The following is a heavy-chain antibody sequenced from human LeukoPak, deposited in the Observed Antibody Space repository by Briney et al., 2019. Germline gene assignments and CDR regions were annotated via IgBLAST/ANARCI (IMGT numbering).Heavy chain of an antibody. CDR2: ISSSSYI. CDR3: ARGRVTAVAGSDY. V-gene: IGHV3-21*01. CDR1: GFTFSSYS. Sequence: GGSLRLSCAASGFTFSSYSMNWVRQAPGKGLEWVSSISSSSYIYYADSVKGRFTISRDNAKNSLYLQMNSLRAEDTAVYYCARGRVTAVAGSDYWGQGTLVTVSS. D-gene: IGHD6-19*01. J-gene: IGHJ4*02.